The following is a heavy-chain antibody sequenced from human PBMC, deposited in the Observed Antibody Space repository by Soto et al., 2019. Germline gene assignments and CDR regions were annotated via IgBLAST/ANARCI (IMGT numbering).Heavy chain of an antibody. CDR1: GFTFSSYG. CDR3: ASAMPDIAGACWRWFDL. D-gene: IGHD6-13*01. CDR2: IWYDGSNK. V-gene: IGHV3-33*01. Sequence: PGGSLRLSCAASGFTFSSYGMHWVRQAPGKGLEWVAVIWYDGSNKYYADSVKGRFTISRDNSKNTLYLQMNSLRAEDTAVYYSASAMPDIAGACWRWFDLWGQGTLETDAS. J-gene: IGHJ5*02.